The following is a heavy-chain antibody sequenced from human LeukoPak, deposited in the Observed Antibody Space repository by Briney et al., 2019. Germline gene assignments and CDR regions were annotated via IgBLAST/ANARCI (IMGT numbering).Heavy chain of an antibody. J-gene: IGHJ5*02. V-gene: IGHV3-21*01. CDR3: ARAEAGTARRRRIIWFDP. D-gene: IGHD6-6*01. CDR1: GFTFNKYT. Sequence: GGSLRLSCAASGFTFNKYTMNWVRQAPGKGLEWVSSISTSSSYIYYADSVKGRFTISRDNAKNSLYLQMNSLRAEDTAVYYCARAEAGTARRRRIIWFDPWGQGTLVTVSS. CDR2: ISTSSSYI.